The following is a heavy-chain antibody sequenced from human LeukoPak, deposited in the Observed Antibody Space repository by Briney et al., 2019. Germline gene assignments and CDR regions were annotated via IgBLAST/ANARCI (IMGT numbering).Heavy chain of an antibody. V-gene: IGHV3-7*04. J-gene: IGHJ3*02. CDR3: ARGLQNHLNAFDI. CDR1: GFTFSYYW. D-gene: IGHD1-14*01. CDR2: NMQDGSDK. Sequence: GGSLKLSCAASGFTFSYYWMSWVRQAPGKGLEWVANNMQDGSDKYYVDSVKGRFTISRDNAKNALYLQMNSLRAEDTAVYYCARGLQNHLNAFDIWGPGTMVTVSS.